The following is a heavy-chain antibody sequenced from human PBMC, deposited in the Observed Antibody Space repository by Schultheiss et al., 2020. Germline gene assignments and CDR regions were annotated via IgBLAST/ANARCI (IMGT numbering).Heavy chain of an antibody. CDR2: ISGSGGST. J-gene: IGHJ6*02. CDR1: GFNFSNAW. V-gene: IGHV3-23*01. CDR3: AKDRLGEVVIAATQKFYYFYGMDV. D-gene: IGHD2-15*01. Sequence: WGSLRLACAASGFNFSNAWMNWVRQAPGKGLEWVSAISGSGGSTYYADSVKGRFTISIDNSKNTLYLQMNSLRAEDTAVYYCAKDRLGEVVIAATQKFYYFYGMDVWGQGTTVTVSS.